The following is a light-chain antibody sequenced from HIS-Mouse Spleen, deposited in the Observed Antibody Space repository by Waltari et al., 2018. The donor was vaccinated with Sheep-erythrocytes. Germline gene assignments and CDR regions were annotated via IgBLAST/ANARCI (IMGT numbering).Light chain of an antibody. Sequence: QSALTQPASVSGSPGQSSTIPCTGTSSDVGSYNLVSWYQQHPGKAPKLMIYEGSKRPSWVVILFSCSKSGNTASLSISGLQAEDEADYYGCSYAGSSTPWVFGGGTKLTVL. CDR3: CSYAGSSTPWV. J-gene: IGLJ3*02. CDR1: SSDVGSYNL. V-gene: IGLV2-23*01. CDR2: EGS.